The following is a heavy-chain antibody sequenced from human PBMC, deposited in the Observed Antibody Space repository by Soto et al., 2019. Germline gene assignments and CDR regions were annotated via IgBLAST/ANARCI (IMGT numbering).Heavy chain of an antibody. V-gene: IGHV3-23*01. D-gene: IGHD3-3*01. CDR2: ISGSGGST. CDR1: GFTFSSYA. Sequence: GGSLRLSCAASGFTFSSYAMSWVRQAPGKGLEWVSAISGSGGSTYYADSVKGRFTISRDNSKNTLYLQMNSLRAEDSAVYYCAKDQLPITIFGVVISEGKNWFDPWGQGTLVTVSS. J-gene: IGHJ5*02. CDR3: AKDQLPITIFGVVISEGKNWFDP.